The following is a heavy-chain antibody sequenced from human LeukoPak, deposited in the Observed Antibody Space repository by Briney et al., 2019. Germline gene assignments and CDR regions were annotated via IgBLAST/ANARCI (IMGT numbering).Heavy chain of an antibody. CDR1: GGSISSYY. CDR3: ARSNYCSRTSCNVYGLDV. D-gene: IGHD2-2*01. Sequence: SETLSLTCTVSGGSISSYYWSWIRQPPGKGLEWIGNIYYSGSTNFNPSLRSRVTISVDTSKNQFSLKLSSVTAADTAVYYCARSNYCSRTSCNVYGLDVWGQGTTVTVS. J-gene: IGHJ6*02. V-gene: IGHV4-59*08. CDR2: IYYSGST.